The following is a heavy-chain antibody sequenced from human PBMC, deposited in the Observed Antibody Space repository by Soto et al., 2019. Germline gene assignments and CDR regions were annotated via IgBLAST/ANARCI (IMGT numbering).Heavy chain of an antibody. D-gene: IGHD3-16*01. CDR1: GGSFHNFY. V-gene: IGHV4-59*01. CDR2: VHYSGST. J-gene: IGHJ4*02. CDR3: ARGVDYYATSGYFSFES. Sequence: SETRSRTCNLSGGSFHNFYWLWIRQPPGNGLEWVGHVHYSGSTNYSRSLDSRATISLDTSKSQLCLKLRSVTAADTAMYFCARGVDYYATSGYFSFESWGQGIPVTVSS.